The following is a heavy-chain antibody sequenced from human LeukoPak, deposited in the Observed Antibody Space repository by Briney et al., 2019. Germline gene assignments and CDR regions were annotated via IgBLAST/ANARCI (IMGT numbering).Heavy chain of an antibody. Sequence: ASVKVSCKTSGYAFTGYYMHWVRQAPGQGLEWMGWINPNSGGTNYAQKFQGRVTMTRDTSISTTYMELSRLTSDDTGMYYCSRDPGYSAYGLPFDFWGQGTQVTVSS. CDR2: INPNSGGT. CDR1: GYAFTGYY. CDR3: SRDPGYSAYGLPFDF. J-gene: IGHJ4*02. V-gene: IGHV1-2*02. D-gene: IGHD5-12*01.